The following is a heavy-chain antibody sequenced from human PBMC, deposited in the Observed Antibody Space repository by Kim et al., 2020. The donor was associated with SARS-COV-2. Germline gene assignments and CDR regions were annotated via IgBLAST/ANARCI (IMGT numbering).Heavy chain of an antibody. CDR3: ARPTNYYDSSGYYFDY. J-gene: IGHJ4*02. CDR1: GFTFSSYG. V-gene: IGHV3-33*01. Sequence: GGSLRLSCAASGFTFSSYGMHWVRQAPGKGLEWVAVIWYDGSNKYYADSVKGRFTISRDNSKNTLYLQMNSLRAEDTAVYYCARPTNYYDSSGYYFDYWGQGTLVTVSS. D-gene: IGHD3-22*01. CDR2: IWYDGSNK.